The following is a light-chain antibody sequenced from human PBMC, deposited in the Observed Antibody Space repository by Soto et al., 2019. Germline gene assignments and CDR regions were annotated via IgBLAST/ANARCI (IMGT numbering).Light chain of an antibody. Sequence: EIVCTQSRGSVSLGGLERATLSCRASQSVSNNYLAWYQQKPGQAPRLLIYDASNRATGIPARFSGSGSGTDFTLTISSLEPEDFAVYYCQQRSNWPITFGQGTRLEIK. CDR2: DAS. CDR3: QQRSNWPIT. J-gene: IGKJ5*01. CDR1: QSVSNNY. V-gene: IGKV3-11*01.